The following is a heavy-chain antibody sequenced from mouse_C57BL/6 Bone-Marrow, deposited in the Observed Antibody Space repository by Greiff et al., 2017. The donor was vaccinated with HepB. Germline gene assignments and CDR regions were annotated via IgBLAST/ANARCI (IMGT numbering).Heavy chain of an antibody. Sequence: QVQLQQSGAELVKPGASVKISCKASGYAFSSYWMNWVKQRPGKGLEWIGQIYPGDGDTNYNGKFKGKATLTADKSSSTAYMQLSSLTSEDSAVYFCARRYGNSYAMDYWGQGTSVTVSS. D-gene: IGHD2-1*01. CDR3: ARRYGNSYAMDY. CDR1: GYAFSSYW. CDR2: IYPGDGDT. J-gene: IGHJ4*01. V-gene: IGHV1-80*01.